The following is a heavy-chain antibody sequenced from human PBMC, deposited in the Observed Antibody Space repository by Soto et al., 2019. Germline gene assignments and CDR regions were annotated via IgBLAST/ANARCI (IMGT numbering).Heavy chain of an antibody. CDR3: GGAYCSSTSCYFGY. CDR2: ISAYNGNT. D-gene: IGHD2-2*01. Sequence: ASVKVACKASGYTFTSYGISWVRQAPGQGLEWMGWISAYNGNTNYAQKLQGRVTMTTDISTSTAYMELRSLRSDAAAVYCSGGAYCSSTSCYFGYWGQGTLGTVAS. CDR1: GYTFTSYG. V-gene: IGHV1-18*01. J-gene: IGHJ4*03.